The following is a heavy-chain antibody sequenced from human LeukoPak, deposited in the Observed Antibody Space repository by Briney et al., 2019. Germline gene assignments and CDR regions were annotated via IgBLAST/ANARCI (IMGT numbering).Heavy chain of an antibody. CDR3: ARQRIWFGESSIDY. J-gene: IGHJ4*02. CDR2: INHSGST. Sequence: PSETLSLTCAVYGGSFSGYYWSWIRQPPGKGLEWIGEINHSGSTNYNPSLKSRVTISVDTSKNQFSLKLSSVTAADTAVYYCARQRIWFGESSIDYWGQGTLVTVSS. D-gene: IGHD3-10*01. CDR1: GGSFSGYY. V-gene: IGHV4-34*01.